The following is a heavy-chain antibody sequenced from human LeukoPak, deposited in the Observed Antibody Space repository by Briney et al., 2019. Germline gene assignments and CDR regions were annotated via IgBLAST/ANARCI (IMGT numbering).Heavy chain of an antibody. D-gene: IGHD3-10*01. CDR1: GDSVSSNSAA. CDR2: TYYRSKWYN. Sequence: SQTLSLTCAISGDSVSSNSAAWNWIRQSPSRGLEWLGRTYYRSKWYNDYAVSVKSRITINPDTSKNQFSLQLNSVTPEDTAVYYCARDWGLSGRGVIIPHHFDYWGQGTLVTVSS. V-gene: IGHV6-1*01. CDR3: ARDWGLSGRGVIIPHHFDY. J-gene: IGHJ4*02.